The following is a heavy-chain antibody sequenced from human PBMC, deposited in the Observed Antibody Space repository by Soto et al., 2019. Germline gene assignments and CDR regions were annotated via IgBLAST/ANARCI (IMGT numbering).Heavy chain of an antibody. CDR2: IRESGGGD. CDR1: GFTFSSFA. J-gene: IGHJ5*02. Sequence: EVQLLESGGGLVQPGGSLRLSCEDSGFTFSSFAMNWVRQAPGKGLEWVSSIRESGGGDHYADSVKGRFTISRDNSKNTLYLHMKSLRAEDTAVYHCTKCKVGMGRSGWCTWFDPWGQGTQVTVSS. CDR3: TKCKVGMGRSGWCTWFDP. D-gene: IGHD6-19*01. V-gene: IGHV3-23*01.